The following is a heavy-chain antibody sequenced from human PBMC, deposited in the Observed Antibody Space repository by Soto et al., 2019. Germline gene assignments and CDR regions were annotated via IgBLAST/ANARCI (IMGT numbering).Heavy chain of an antibody. CDR2: VHPSRGTA. D-gene: IGHD1-7*01. Sequence: QAQLLQSGAEMKKPGASVKVSCKASGYTFINYFIHWVRQAPGQGLEWIGIVHPSRGTADYAQKFQGRVTLTTDMSTRTVYMDLSGLRSEDTAVYYCARPLIGNTVDLWGQGTTVIVSS. V-gene: IGHV1-46*01. J-gene: IGHJ3*01. CDR3: ARPLIGNTVDL. CDR1: GYTFINYF.